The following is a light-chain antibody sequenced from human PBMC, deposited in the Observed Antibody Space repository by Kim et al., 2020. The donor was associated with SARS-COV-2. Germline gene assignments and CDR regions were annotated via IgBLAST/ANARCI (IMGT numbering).Light chain of an antibody. CDR3: QTWGTGGV. J-gene: IGLJ3*02. CDR1: SGHSSYA. CDR2: LNSDGSH. V-gene: IGLV4-69*01. Sequence: GASVKLTCTLSSGHSSYAIAWHQQQPEKGPRYLVKLNSDGSHSKGDGIPDRFSGSSSGAERYLTISSLQSEDEADYYCQTWGTGGVFGGGTKLTVL.